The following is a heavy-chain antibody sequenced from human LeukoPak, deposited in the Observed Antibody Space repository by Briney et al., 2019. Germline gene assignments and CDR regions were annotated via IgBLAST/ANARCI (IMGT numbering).Heavy chain of an antibody. J-gene: IGHJ3*02. Sequence: SQTLSLTCAISGDSVSSNSAAWNWVRQSPSRGLEWLGRTYYRSKWYNDYAVSVKSRITINPDTSKNQFSLQLNSVTPEDTAVYYCASSWVGLGIAARPGAFDIWGQGTMVTVSS. CDR1: GDSVSSNSAA. CDR2: TYYRSKWYN. V-gene: IGHV6-1*01. D-gene: IGHD6-6*01. CDR3: ASSWVGLGIAARPGAFDI.